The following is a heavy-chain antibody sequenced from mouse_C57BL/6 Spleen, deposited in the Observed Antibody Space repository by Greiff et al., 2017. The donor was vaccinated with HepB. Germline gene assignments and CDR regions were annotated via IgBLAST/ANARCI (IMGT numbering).Heavy chain of an antibody. CDR2: IWRGGST. D-gene: IGHD2-5*01. V-gene: IGHV2-5*01. CDR3: DKIYSNYEGYFDV. Sequence: QVQLQQSGPGLVQPSPSLSITCTVSGFSLTSYGVHWVRQSPGKGLEWLGVIWRGGSTDYNAAFMSRLSITKDNSKSQVFFKMNSLQADDTAIYYCDKIYSNYEGYFDVWGTGTTVTVSS. CDR1: GFSLTSYG. J-gene: IGHJ1*03.